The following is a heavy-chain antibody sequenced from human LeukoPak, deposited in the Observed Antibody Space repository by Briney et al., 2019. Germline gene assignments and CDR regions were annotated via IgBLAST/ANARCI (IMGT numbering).Heavy chain of an antibody. Sequence: SQTLSLTCTVSGASISTSTYYWGWVRQPPWNGLDWIGNIYYSGTTYYNPSLKSRVTISEDTSRSRFSLMLSSVTAADTAIYFCARQVSDYYYHYMDVWGEGTTVIVSS. CDR1: GASISTSTYY. CDR2: IYYSGTT. V-gene: IGHV4-39*01. J-gene: IGHJ6*03. CDR3: ARQVSDYYYHYMDV.